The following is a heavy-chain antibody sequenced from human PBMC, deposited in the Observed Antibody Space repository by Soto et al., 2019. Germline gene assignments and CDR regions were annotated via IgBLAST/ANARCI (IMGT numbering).Heavy chain of an antibody. Sequence: QVQLVESGGGVVQPGRSLRLSCAASGLTFSTYAMHWVRQAPGKGLEWVAVISYDGRNKDYADSVKGRFTISRANSKNTLYLQMNSLRAEDTAGYYCANGRQLVFDYWGQGTLVTVSS. V-gene: IGHV3-30-3*01. CDR2: ISYDGRNK. D-gene: IGHD6-13*01. CDR1: GLTFSTYA. J-gene: IGHJ4*02. CDR3: ANGRQLVFDY.